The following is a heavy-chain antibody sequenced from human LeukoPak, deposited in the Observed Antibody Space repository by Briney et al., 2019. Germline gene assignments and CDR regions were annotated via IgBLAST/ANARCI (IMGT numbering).Heavy chain of an antibody. Sequence: PGGSLRLSCAASGFTFSNAWMSWVRQAPGKGLEWVGRIKSKTDGGTTDYAAPVKGRFTISRDDSKNTLYLQMNSLKTEDTAVYYCTTFIRYYDLVDDYWGQGTLVTVSS. CDR2: IKSKTDGGTT. V-gene: IGHV3-15*01. J-gene: IGHJ4*02. D-gene: IGHD3-3*01. CDR1: GFTFSNAW. CDR3: TTFIRYYDLVDDY.